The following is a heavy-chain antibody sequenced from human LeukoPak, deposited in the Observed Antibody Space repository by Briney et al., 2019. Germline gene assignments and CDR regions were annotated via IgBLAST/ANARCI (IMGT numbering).Heavy chain of an antibody. CDR2: ISYDGSNK. D-gene: IGHD1-26*01. V-gene: IGHV3-30*03. Sequence: PGGSLRLSCAASGFTFSSYGMHWVRQAPGKGLEWVAVISYDGSNKYYADSVKGRFTISRDNSKNTLYLQMNSLRAEDTAVYYCARVGSYWGNYFDYWGQGTLVTVSS. CDR3: ARVGSYWGNYFDY. J-gene: IGHJ4*02. CDR1: GFTFSSYG.